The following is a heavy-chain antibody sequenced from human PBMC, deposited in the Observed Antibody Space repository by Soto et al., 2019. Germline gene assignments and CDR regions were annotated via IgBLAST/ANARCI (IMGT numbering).Heavy chain of an antibody. J-gene: IGHJ4*02. D-gene: IGHD1-26*01. CDR2: IYHGGNI. Sequence: SETLSLTCAVSGDSINSTDWWNWVRQSPGKGLEWIGEIYHGGNIYYNPSLKSRVTISMDKSKNQFSLNLFYVTAADTAVYYCARVPTQDSYSIVGATPILYYFDYWGQGTLVTVSS. CDR3: ARVPTQDSYSIVGATPILYYFDY. CDR1: GDSINSTDW. V-gene: IGHV4-4*02.